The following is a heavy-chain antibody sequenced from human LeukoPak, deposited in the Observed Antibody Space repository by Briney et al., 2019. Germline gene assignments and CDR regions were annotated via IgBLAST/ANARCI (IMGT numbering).Heavy chain of an antibody. CDR3: ARGDGYN. D-gene: IGHD5-24*01. Sequence: SETLSLTCTVSGGSISSYYWSWIRQPPGKGLEWIGYIYYSGSTTYNPPPKSRVTISVDTSKNQFSLKLSSVTAADTAVYYCARGDGYNWGQGTLVTVSS. CDR2: IYYSGST. J-gene: IGHJ4*02. V-gene: IGHV4-59*08. CDR1: GGSISSYY.